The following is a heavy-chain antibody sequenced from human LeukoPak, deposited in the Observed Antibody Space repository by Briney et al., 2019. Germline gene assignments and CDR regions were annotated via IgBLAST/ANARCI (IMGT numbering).Heavy chain of an antibody. CDR3: ARDEKRYCSGGSCPAYFDY. J-gene: IGHJ4*02. D-gene: IGHD2-15*01. Sequence: ASVKVSCVASGYTFNNYGISWVRQAPGQGLEWMAWISAYNGNTNYALKLRGRVTITTDTSTSTAYTELRSLRSDDTAVYYCARDEKRYCSGGSCPAYFDYWGQGTLVTVSS. V-gene: IGHV1-18*01. CDR1: GYTFNNYG. CDR2: ISAYNGNT.